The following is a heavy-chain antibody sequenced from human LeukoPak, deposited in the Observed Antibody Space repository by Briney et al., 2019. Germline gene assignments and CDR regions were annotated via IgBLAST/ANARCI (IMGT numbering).Heavy chain of an antibody. CDR3: ARENNSGWYRKAAFDY. CDR2: INPNGGGT. Sequence: ASVKVSCKSSGYTFTDYYMHWVRQAPGQGLEWMGWINPNGGGTNFAQSFQGGVTMTRDTSISTAYMELSSLRSDDTAIYYCARENNSGWYRKAAFDYWGQGTLVTVTS. V-gene: IGHV1-2*02. J-gene: IGHJ4*02. CDR1: GYTFTDYY. D-gene: IGHD6-19*01.